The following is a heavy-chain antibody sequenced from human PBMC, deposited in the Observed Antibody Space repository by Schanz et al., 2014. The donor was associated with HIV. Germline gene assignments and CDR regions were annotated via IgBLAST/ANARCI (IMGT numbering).Heavy chain of an antibody. CDR2: INPNSGGP. V-gene: IGHV1-2*02. J-gene: IGHJ4*02. CDR1: GYTFTSYY. Sequence: QVQLVQSGAELKKPGASVKVSCKASGYTFTSYYIHWVRQAPGQGLEWMGWINPNSGGPNLARKLGVRVTMTIDMSITTASMELSRLNSDDTAMYFCTRLHYYYDRSGFSFDCWGQGTLVTVSS. CDR3: TRLHYYYDRSGFSFDC. D-gene: IGHD3-22*01.